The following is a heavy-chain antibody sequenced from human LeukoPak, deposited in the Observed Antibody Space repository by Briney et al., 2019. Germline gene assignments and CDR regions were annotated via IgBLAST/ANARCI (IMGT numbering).Heavy chain of an antibody. CDR1: GFAVSSNY. CDR3: AREGYCSSTSCYLDAFDI. D-gene: IGHD2-2*01. J-gene: IGHJ3*02. V-gene: IGHV3-66*01. Sequence: GGSLRLSCAASGFAVSSNYMSWVRQAPGKGLEWVSVIYSGGSTYYADSLKGRFTISRDNSKNTLYLQMNSLRAEDTAVYYCAREGYCSSTSCYLDAFDIWGQGTMVTVSS. CDR2: IYSGGST.